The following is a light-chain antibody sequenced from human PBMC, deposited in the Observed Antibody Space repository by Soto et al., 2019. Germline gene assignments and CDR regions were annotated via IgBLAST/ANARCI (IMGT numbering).Light chain of an antibody. Sequence: ENVLTQSPATLSLSPGERATLSCRASQSVSSYLAWYQQKPGQAPRLLIYDASNRATGIPARFSGSGSGTDFTLTISSLEPEDFAVYYCQHRSNWPRTFGQGTKLEIK. CDR2: DAS. V-gene: IGKV3-11*01. CDR3: QHRSNWPRT. CDR1: QSVSSY. J-gene: IGKJ2*01.